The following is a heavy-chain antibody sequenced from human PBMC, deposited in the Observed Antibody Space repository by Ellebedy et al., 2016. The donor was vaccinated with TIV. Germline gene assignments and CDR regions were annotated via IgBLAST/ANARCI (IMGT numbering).Heavy chain of an antibody. D-gene: IGHD4-17*01. V-gene: IGHV4-59*08. CDR3: AGDYGAYFDY. CDR1: GGAINNYY. Sequence: MPSETLSLTCSVSGGAINNYYWSWIRQPPGKGLEWIGGYVYNSRTTNYNPSLKSRVTISVDMSKNQFSLRLSSVTAADTAVYYCAGDYGAYFDYWGQGTLVTVSS. CDR2: VYNSRTT. J-gene: IGHJ4*02.